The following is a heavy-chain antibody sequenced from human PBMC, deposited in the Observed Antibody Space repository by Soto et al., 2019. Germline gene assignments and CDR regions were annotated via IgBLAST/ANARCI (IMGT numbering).Heavy chain of an antibody. Sequence: EVQLVESGGGLVQPGGSLRLSCAASGFTVSSNYMSWVRQAPGKGLEWVSVIYSGGSTYYADSVKGRFTISRDNSKNTLYLQMNSLRAEDTAVYYCARDRREYSGNKTEPYYYYYMDVWGKGTTVTVSS. CDR3: ARDRREYSGNKTEPYYYYYMDV. CDR1: GFTVSSNY. D-gene: IGHD5-12*01. CDR2: IYSGGST. J-gene: IGHJ6*03. V-gene: IGHV3-66*01.